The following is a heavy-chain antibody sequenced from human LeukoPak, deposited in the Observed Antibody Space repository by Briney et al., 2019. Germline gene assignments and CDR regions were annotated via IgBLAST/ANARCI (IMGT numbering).Heavy chain of an antibody. CDR3: AKDKHYGDYHDAFDI. J-gene: IGHJ3*02. CDR1: GFTFDDYA. D-gene: IGHD4-17*01. Sequence: GGSLRLSCAASGFTFDDYAMPWVRQAPGKGLGWVSGISWNSGSIGYADSVKGRFTISRDNAKNSLYLQMNSLRAEDTALYYCAKDKHYGDYHDAFDIWGQGTMVTVSS. V-gene: IGHV3-9*01. CDR2: ISWNSGSI.